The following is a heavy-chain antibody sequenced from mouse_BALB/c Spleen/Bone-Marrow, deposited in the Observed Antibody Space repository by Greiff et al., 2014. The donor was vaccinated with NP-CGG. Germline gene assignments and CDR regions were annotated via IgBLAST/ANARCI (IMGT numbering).Heavy chain of an antibody. V-gene: IGHV14-3*02. CDR1: GFNFKDSY. CDR3: ASDYYGGSSFAY. J-gene: IGHJ3*01. Sequence: VHLKQSGAELVKPGASVKLSCTASGFNFKDSYMHWVKQRPEQGLEWIGIIGPANGNTKYDQKFQGKATITADTSSDTAYLQLSSQTSEDAAVYYCASDYYGGSSFAYWGQGTLVTVSA. D-gene: IGHD1-1*01. CDR2: IGPANGNT.